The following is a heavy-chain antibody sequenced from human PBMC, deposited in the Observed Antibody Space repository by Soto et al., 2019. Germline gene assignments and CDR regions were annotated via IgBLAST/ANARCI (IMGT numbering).Heavy chain of an antibody. CDR3: ARANYGDYLFDY. Sequence: SETLSLTCAVSGGSISSSSWWSWVRQPPGKGLEWIGEIYHSGSTNYNPSLKSRVTISVDKSKNQFSLKLSSVTAADTAVYYCARANYGDYLFDYWGQGTLVTVSS. CDR1: GGSISSSSW. D-gene: IGHD4-17*01. J-gene: IGHJ4*02. CDR2: IYHSGST. V-gene: IGHV4-4*02.